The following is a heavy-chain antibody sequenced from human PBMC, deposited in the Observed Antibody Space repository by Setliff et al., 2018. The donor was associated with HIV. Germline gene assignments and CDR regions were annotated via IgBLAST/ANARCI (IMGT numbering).Heavy chain of an antibody. Sequence: KTSETLSLTCTVSGGSMNSDSYSWTWLRQPAGKGPELIGHIYVGGSVIYNPSLASRVTISMVPSKNQFSLDLSSVTAADTAKNYCARAKTVGVSAVFFDPWGQGRPVTVSS. CDR1: GGSMNSDSYS. CDR2: IYVGGSV. D-gene: IGHD3-3*01. CDR3: ARAKTVGVSAVFFDP. V-gene: IGHV4-61*09. J-gene: IGHJ5*02.